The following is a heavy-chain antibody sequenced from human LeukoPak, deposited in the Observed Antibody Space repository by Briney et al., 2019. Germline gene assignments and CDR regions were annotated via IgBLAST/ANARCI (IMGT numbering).Heavy chain of an antibody. Sequence: SETLSLTCTVSGGSISSSSYYWGWIRQPPGKGLECIGSIYYSGSTYYNPSLKSRVTISVDTSKNQFSLKLSSVTAADTAVYYCARDPSASSSQYFDYWGQGTLVTVSS. CDR3: ARDPSASSSQYFDY. J-gene: IGHJ4*02. D-gene: IGHD6-6*01. CDR1: GGSISSSSYY. V-gene: IGHV4-39*07. CDR2: IYYSGST.